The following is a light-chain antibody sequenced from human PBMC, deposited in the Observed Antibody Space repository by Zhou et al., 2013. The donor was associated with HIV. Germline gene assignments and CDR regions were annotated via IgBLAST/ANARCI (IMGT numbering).Light chain of an antibody. V-gene: IGKV1-27*01. Sequence: IRLTQSPSSLSVSTGDRITITCRASQYISTYVSWYQQKPGNPPNLLIYAASTLQSGVPSRFSGSGSGTEFTLTISSLQPEDVATYYCQKYDSAPSITFGQGTRLEIE. CDR2: AAS. J-gene: IGKJ5*01. CDR1: QYISTY. CDR3: QKYDSAPSIT.